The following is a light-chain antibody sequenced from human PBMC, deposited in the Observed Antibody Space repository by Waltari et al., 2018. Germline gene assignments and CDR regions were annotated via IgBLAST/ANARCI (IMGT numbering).Light chain of an antibody. Sequence: SYVLTQPPSVSVATGQTARITCGGNNIGRKRVHWYQQKPGQAPVLVVYDDSDRPSGIPERFSGSNSGNTATLTISRVEAGDEADYYCQVWDSSSDHVVFGGGTKLTVL. J-gene: IGLJ2*01. CDR2: DDS. CDR3: QVWDSSSDHVV. CDR1: NIGRKR. V-gene: IGLV3-21*02.